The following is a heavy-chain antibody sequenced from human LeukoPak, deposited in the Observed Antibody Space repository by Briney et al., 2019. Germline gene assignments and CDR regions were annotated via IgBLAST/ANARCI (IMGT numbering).Heavy chain of an antibody. D-gene: IGHD6-19*01. CDR3: ARPYSSGRINY. J-gene: IGHJ4*02. CDR2: IYYSGST. V-gene: IGHV4-39*01. Sequence: SETLSLTCTVSGGSISSSSYYWGWIRQPPGKGLEWIGSIYYSGSTYYNPSLKSRVTISVDTSKNQFSLKLSPVTAADTAVYYCARPYSSGRINYWGQGTLVTVSS. CDR1: GGSISSSSYY.